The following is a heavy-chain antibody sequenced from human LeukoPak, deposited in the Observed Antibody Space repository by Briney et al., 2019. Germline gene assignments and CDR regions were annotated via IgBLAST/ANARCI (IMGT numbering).Heavy chain of an antibody. V-gene: IGHV3-74*01. D-gene: IGHD1-1*01. CDR2: INSDGSST. Sequence: PGGSLRLSCAASGFTFSSYCMHWVRQAPGKGLLWVSRINSDGSSTSYADSVKGRFTISRDNAKNTLYLQVNCLRAEDTAVYYCGRGYNLNDEFDFWGQGTLVTVSS. CDR1: GFTFSSYC. J-gene: IGHJ4*02. CDR3: GRGYNLNDEFDF.